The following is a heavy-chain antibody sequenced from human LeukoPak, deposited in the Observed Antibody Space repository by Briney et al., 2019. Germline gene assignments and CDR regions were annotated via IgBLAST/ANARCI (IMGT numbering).Heavy chain of an antibody. CDR2: IIPIFGTA. CDR3: ARDGEMATITVFDY. V-gene: IGHV1-69*13. Sequence: ASVKVSCTASGGTFSSYAISWVRQAPGQGLEWMGGIIPIFGTANYAQKFQGRVTITADESTSTAYMELSSLRSEDTAVYYCARDGEMATITVFDYWGQGTLVTVSS. CDR1: GGTFSSYA. J-gene: IGHJ4*02. D-gene: IGHD5-24*01.